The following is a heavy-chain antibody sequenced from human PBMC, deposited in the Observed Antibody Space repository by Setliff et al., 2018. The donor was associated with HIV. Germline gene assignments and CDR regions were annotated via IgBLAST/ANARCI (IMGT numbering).Heavy chain of an antibody. D-gene: IGHD3-22*01. Sequence: ASVKVSCKASGDTFTDYHFHWARQAPGQGLEWMGIINPSGDFTDYAQKFHDRVIMTRDTSTGTIFMELSNLTSEDTAIYYCARDRYYRNYFESWGQGTPVTVSS. CDR3: ARDRYYRNYFES. CDR1: GDTFTDYH. CDR2: INPSGDFT. J-gene: IGHJ4*02. V-gene: IGHV1-46*01.